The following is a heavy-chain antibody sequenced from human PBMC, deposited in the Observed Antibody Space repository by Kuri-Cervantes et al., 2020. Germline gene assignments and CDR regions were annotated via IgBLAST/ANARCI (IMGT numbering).Heavy chain of an antibody. Sequence: SQTLSLTCAVYGGSFSGYYWSWIRQPPGKGLEWIGEIYHSGSTNYNPSLKSRVTISVDTSKNQFSLKLSPVTAADTAVYYCARGLDCSSTSCYGYFDYWGQGTLVTVSS. CDR2: IYHSGST. CDR1: GGSFSGYY. D-gene: IGHD2-2*01. J-gene: IGHJ4*02. CDR3: ARGLDCSSTSCYGYFDY. V-gene: IGHV4-34*01.